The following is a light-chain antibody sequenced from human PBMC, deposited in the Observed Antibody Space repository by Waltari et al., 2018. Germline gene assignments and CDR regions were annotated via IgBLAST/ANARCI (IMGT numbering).Light chain of an antibody. CDR3: SSESSAKVVL. V-gene: IGLV2-14*03. CDR1: SSDVGDSNS. Sequence: QSALTQPASVSGSPGQSVTISCTGTSSDVGDSNSVSWYQDPPGQGPKVIIYDVSARPSGVSARFSGSKSGNTASLTISGLQAEDEADYYCSSESSAKVVLFGGGTKVTVL. J-gene: IGLJ3*02. CDR2: DVS.